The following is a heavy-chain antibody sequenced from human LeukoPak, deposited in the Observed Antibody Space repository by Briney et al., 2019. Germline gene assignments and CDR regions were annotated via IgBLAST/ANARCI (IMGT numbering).Heavy chain of an antibody. CDR3: AGGKTPRPGGFNRDFHLFDI. CDR2: ITSNSNSL. CDR1: GFTYNSYS. D-gene: IGHD3-16*01. V-gene: IGHV3-48*04. J-gene: IGHJ3*02. Sequence: GGSLRLSCVVSGFTYNSYSMSWVRQAPGKGLEWISYITSNSNSLYYADAVKGRFTISRDNAKNSLYLQMNSLRADDTAVYYCAGGKTPRPGGFNRDFHLFDIGAGGTMVPV.